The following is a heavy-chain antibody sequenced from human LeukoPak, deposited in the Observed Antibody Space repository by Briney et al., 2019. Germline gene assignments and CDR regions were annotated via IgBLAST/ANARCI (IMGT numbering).Heavy chain of an antibody. J-gene: IGHJ6*03. CDR3: ARDGEYSSSSPYYYYMDV. D-gene: IGHD6-6*01. CDR2: IYYSGST. Sequence: PSETLSLTCTVSGGSISSSSYYWGWIRQPPGKGLEWIGSIYYSGSTYYNPSLKSRVTISVDRSKNQFSLKLSSVTAADTAVYYCARDGEYSSSSPYYYYMDVWGKGTTVTVSS. CDR1: GGSISSSSYY. V-gene: IGHV4-39*07.